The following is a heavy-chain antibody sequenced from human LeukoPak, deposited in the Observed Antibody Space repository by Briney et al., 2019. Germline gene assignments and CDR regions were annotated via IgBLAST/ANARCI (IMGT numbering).Heavy chain of an antibody. D-gene: IGHD6-6*01. CDR2: ISGSGGST. CDR1: GFIFSNYA. CDR3: ARAASSSSDY. V-gene: IGHV3-23*01. J-gene: IGHJ4*02. Sequence: GGSLRLSCAASGFIFSNYAMSWVRQAPGKGLEWVAGISGSGGSTYYADSVKGRFTISRDNSKNTLSLQMNSLRAEDTAVYFCARAASSSSDYWGQGTLVTVSS.